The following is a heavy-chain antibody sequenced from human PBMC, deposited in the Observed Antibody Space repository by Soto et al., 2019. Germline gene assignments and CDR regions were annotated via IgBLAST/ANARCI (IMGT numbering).Heavy chain of an antibody. Sequence: QVQLVQSGAEMKKPGASVKISCKTSGYTFAHYYIHWVRQTPGQRLEWLGWINPKNGGTYFAQTFQGCVTMTRDTSVSTVYMELSGLRSDDTAIYYCARDAYNRAPGPLNWFDPWGQGTMVTVSS. CDR1: GYTFAHYY. CDR2: INPKNGGT. V-gene: IGHV1-2*04. J-gene: IGHJ5*02. D-gene: IGHD1-1*01. CDR3: ARDAYNRAPGPLNWFDP.